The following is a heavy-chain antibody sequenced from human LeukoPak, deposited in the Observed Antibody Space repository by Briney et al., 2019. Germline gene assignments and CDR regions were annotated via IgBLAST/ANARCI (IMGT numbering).Heavy chain of an antibody. V-gene: IGHV3-13*01. D-gene: IGHD5-18*01. J-gene: IGHJ4*02. CDR1: GFTLGSHD. Sequence: PGGSLRLSCTASGFTLGSHDMHWVRQTTGDGLEWVAAVSAGHHAFYAGSVKGRFTVSREDAKNSLYLQMNSLRAGDTAVYYCVREARGYHYTYFDYWGQGSLVIVSS. CDR2: VSAGHHA. CDR3: VREARGYHYTYFDY.